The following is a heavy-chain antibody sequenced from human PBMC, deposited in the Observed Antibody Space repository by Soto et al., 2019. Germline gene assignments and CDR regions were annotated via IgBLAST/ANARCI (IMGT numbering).Heavy chain of an antibody. V-gene: IGHV3-23*01. Sequence: GGSLRLSCAASGFTFSSYAMSWVRQAPGKGLEWVSAISGSGGSTYYADSVKGRFTISRDNSKNTLYLQMNSLRAEDTAVYYCAKDLEVGGIVPAAIGPLGYWGQGTLVTVSS. CDR2: ISGSGGST. D-gene: IGHD2-2*02. J-gene: IGHJ4*02. CDR3: AKDLEVGGIVPAAIGPLGY. CDR1: GFTFSSYA.